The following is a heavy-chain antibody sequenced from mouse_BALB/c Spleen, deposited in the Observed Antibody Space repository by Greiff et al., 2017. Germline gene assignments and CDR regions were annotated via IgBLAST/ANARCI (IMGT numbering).Heavy chain of an antibody. J-gene: IGHJ2*01. CDR2: IDPANGNT. CDR3: ARRHYYGFFDY. V-gene: IGHV14-3*02. Sequence: SGAELVKPGASVKLSCTASGFNIKDTYMHWVKQRPEQGLEWIGRIDPANGNTKYDPKFQGKATITADTSSNTAYLQLSSLTSEDTAVYYCARRHYYGFFDYWGQGTTLTVSS. CDR1: GFNIKDTY. D-gene: IGHD1-2*01.